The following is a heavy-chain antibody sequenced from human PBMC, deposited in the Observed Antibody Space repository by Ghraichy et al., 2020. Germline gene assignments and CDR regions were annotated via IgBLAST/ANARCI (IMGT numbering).Heavy chain of an antibody. Sequence: GGSLRLSCAASGFTFSRYWMSWVRQAPGKGLEWVANIKQDGSEKYYLDSVKGRFTISRDNAKNSLYLQMNSLRAEDTAVYYCARIDEVFGAVMGFDPWGQGTLVTVSS. V-gene: IGHV3-7*01. J-gene: IGHJ5*02. D-gene: IGHD3-3*01. CDR2: IKQDGSEK. CDR3: ARIDEVFGAVMGFDP. CDR1: GFTFSRYW.